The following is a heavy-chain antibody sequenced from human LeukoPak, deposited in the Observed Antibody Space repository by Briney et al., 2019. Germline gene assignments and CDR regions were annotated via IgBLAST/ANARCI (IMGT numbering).Heavy chain of an antibody. D-gene: IGHD1-26*01. CDR2: ISSSGSTI. V-gene: IGHV3-11*04. CDR1: GFTVSSNY. J-gene: IGHJ6*03. CDR3: ARERARSWTTFMDV. Sequence: GGSLRLSCAASGFTVSSNYMSWIRQAPGKGLEWVSYISSSGSTIYYADSVKGRFTISRDNAKNSLYLQMNSLRVEDTAVYYCARERARSWTTFMDVWGKGATVAVSS.